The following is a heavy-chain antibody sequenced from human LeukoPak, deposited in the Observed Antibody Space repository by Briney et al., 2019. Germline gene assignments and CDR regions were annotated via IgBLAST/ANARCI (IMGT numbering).Heavy chain of an antibody. V-gene: IGHV4-4*09. CDR3: GTSGGSSPEADYYYNYYYMDV. CDR1: GDSIRSYY. CDR2: IYTGGST. J-gene: IGHJ6*03. D-gene: IGHD6-6*01. Sequence: KPSETLSLTCTVSGDSIRSYYWSWIRQPPGKGLEWIGYIYTGGSTDYNPSLESRVTISLDTSKNQFSLKLSSVTAADSAVYYCGTSGGSSPEADYYYNYYYMDVWGKGTTVTVSS.